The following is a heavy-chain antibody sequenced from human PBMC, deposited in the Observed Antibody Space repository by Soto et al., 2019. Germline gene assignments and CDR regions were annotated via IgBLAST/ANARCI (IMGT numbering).Heavy chain of an antibody. D-gene: IGHD3-16*01. CDR3: ARCGLDYGMDV. J-gene: IGHJ6*04. CDR1: GGSISSYY. V-gene: IGHV4-4*07. Sequence: QVQLQESGPGLVKPSETLSLTCTVSGGSISSYYWCWTRQPAGKGLEWIGRFYPTGKTNYNPSLQSRRTLSAYTSRNQFSLNLTSVTAADTDVYYCARCGLDYGMDVWGEGNTVTVSS. CDR2: FYPTGKT.